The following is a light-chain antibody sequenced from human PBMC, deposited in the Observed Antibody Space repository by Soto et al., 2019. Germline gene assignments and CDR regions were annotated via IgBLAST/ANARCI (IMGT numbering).Light chain of an antibody. V-gene: IGLV1-40*01. CDR1: APTSGQVM. CDR2: GNS. Sequence: QSVLTQPPSVSGAQGRGSPSPALGAAPTSGQVMMYTGTSSFQEQPPKLLIYGNSNRPSGVPDRFSGSKSGTSASLAITGLQAEDEADYYCQSYDSSLSVLFGGGTKLTVL. CDR3: QSYDSSLSVL. J-gene: IGLJ2*01.